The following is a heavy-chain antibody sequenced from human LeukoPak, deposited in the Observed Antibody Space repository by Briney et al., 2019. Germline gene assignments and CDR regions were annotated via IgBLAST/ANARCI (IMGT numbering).Heavy chain of an antibody. CDR3: AKVLGMYGSSGYAWYFDY. CDR1: GFTFSSYA. Sequence: GGSLRLSCTASGFTFSSYAMSSVPQAPGKGLEWVSLISGSGYSTYYADSVKGRFTISRDNFKNTLYLQMNSLRAEDTAVYYCAKVLGMYGSSGYAWYFDYWGQGTLFTVSS. D-gene: IGHD6-25*01. CDR2: ISGSGYST. J-gene: IGHJ4*02. V-gene: IGHV3-23*01.